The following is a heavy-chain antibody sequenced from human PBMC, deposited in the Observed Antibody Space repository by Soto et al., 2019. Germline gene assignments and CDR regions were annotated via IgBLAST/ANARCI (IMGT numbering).Heavy chain of an antibody. CDR2: INSDGSST. V-gene: IGHV3-74*01. CDR3: ARVEYPIVAVTAAIDY. J-gene: IGHJ4*02. D-gene: IGHD2-2*02. Sequence: EVQLVESGGGLVQPGGSLRLSCAASEFTFSSYWMHWVRQVPGKGLVWVSRINSDGSSTGYADSVKGRFTISRDNAKNTLYLQRTRVRAEDTAVHYYARVEYPIVAVTAAIDYWDQVTLV. CDR1: EFTFSSYW.